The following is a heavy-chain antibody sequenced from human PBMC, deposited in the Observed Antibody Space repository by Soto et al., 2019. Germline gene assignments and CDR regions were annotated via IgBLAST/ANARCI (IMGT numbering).Heavy chain of an antibody. CDR1: GFTFSSYW. CDR3: ARGITMVRGVILDWFDP. D-gene: IGHD3-10*01. CDR2: INSDGSST. V-gene: IGHV3-74*01. J-gene: IGHJ5*02. Sequence: GGSLRLSCAASGFTFSSYWMHWVRQAPGKGLVWVSRINSDGSSTSYADSVKGRFTISRDNAKNTLYLQMNSLRAEDTAVYYFARGITMVRGVILDWFDPWGQGTLVTVSS.